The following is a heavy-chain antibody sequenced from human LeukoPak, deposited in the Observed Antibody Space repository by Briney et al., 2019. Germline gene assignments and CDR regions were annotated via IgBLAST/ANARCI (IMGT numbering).Heavy chain of an antibody. J-gene: IGHJ4*02. CDR1: GGSISDYY. Sequence: KASETLSLTCTVSGGSISDYYWKWIRQPPGKGLEGIGEINHSGSTNYNPSLKSRVTISVDTSKNQFSLKLSSVTAADTAVYYCARGLTYSSGWYGYFGYWGQGTLVTVSS. CDR2: INHSGST. D-gene: IGHD6-19*01. CDR3: ARGLTYSSGWYGYFGY. V-gene: IGHV4-34*01.